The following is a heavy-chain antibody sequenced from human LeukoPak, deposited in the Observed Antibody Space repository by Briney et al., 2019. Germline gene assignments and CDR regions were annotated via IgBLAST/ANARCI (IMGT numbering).Heavy chain of an antibody. Sequence: GRSLRLSCAASGFTFSSYGMHWVRQAPGKGLEWVAVIWYDGSNKYYADSVKGRFTISRDNSKNTLYLQMNSLRAEDAAVYHCARFGYVAAVDVWGQGTPVTVSS. J-gene: IGHJ4*02. CDR3: ARFGYVAAVDV. CDR2: IWYDGSNK. CDR1: GFTFSSYG. V-gene: IGHV3-33*01. D-gene: IGHD2-15*01.